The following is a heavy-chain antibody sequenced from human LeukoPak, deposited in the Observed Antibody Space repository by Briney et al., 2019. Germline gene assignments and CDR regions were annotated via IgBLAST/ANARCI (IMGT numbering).Heavy chain of an antibody. CDR1: GGSFSGYY. V-gene: IGHV4-34*01. CDR3: ARSQSKGAVAGTFDY. Sequence: PSETLSLTCAVYGGSFSGYYWSWIRQPPGKGLEWIGEINHSGSTNYNPSLKSRVTISVDTSKNQFSLQLNSVTPEDTAVYYCARSQSKGAVAGTFDYWGQGTLVTVSS. D-gene: IGHD6-19*01. J-gene: IGHJ4*02. CDR2: INHSGST.